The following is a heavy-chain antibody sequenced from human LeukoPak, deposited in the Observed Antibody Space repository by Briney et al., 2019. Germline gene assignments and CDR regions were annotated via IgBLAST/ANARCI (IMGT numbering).Heavy chain of an antibody. J-gene: IGHJ6*03. Sequence: GGSLRLSCAASGFTFSSYSMNWVRQAPGKGLEWVSYISSSGSTIYYAGSVKGRFTISRDNAKNSLYLQMNSLRAEDTAVYYCARDGGTAATYYYYYMDVWGKGTTVTISS. CDR1: GFTFSSYS. D-gene: IGHD2-15*01. CDR3: ARDGGTAATYYYYYMDV. CDR2: ISSSGSTI. V-gene: IGHV3-48*04.